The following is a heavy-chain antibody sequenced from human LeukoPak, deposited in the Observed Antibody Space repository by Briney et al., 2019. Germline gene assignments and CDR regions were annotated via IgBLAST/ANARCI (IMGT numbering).Heavy chain of an antibody. D-gene: IGHD3-3*01. CDR1: GGSISSYY. CDR2: IYTSGST. J-gene: IGHJ3*02. CDR3: ARHSDYDFWSGYLILDAFDI. V-gene: IGHV4-4*07. Sequence: PSETLSLTCTVSGGSISSYYWSWIRQPAGKGLEWIGRIYTSGSTNYNPSLKSRVTMSVDTSKNQFSLKLSSVTAADTAVYYCARHSDYDFWSGYLILDAFDIWGQGTMVTVSS.